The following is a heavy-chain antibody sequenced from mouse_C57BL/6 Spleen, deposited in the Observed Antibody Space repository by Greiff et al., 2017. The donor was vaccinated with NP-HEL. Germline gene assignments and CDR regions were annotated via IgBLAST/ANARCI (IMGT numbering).Heavy chain of an antibody. Sequence: VQLQQSGPELVKPGASVKMSCKASGYTFTDYYMHWVKQKPGKGLEWIGEIYPGSGNTYYNEKFKGKATLTADTSSSTAYMQLSSLTSEDSAVYFCARDFTTVVAWYYAMDYWGQGTSVTVSS. CDR3: RDFTTVVAWYYAMDY. V-gene: IGHV1-83*01. J-gene: IGHJ4*01. D-gene: IGHD1-1*01. CDR2: YPGSGNTY. CDR1: YTFTDYYM.